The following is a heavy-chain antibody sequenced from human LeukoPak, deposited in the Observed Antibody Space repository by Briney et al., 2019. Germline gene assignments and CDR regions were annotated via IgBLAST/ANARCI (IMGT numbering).Heavy chain of an antibody. J-gene: IGHJ5*02. CDR2: INHSGST. Sequence: PSETLSLTCAVYGGSFSGYYWSWIRQPPGKGLEWIGEINHSGSTNYNPSLKSRVTISVDTSKNQFSLKLSSVTAADTAVYYCARARPRSIAAAGTSWFVPWGQGTLVTVSS. CDR1: GGSFSGYY. CDR3: ARARPRSIAAAGTSWFVP. D-gene: IGHD6-13*01. V-gene: IGHV4-34*01.